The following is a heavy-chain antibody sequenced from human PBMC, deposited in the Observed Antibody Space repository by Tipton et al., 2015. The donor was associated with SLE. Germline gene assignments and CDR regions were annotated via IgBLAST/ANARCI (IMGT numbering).Heavy chain of an antibody. Sequence: TLSLTCTVSGGSISSSSYYWGWIRQPPGKGLEWIGSIYYSGSTYYNPSLKSRVTISVDTSKNQFSLKLSSVTAADTTVYYCARHVTTNYYYYMDVWGKGTTVPVSS. CDR3: ARHVTTNYYYYMDV. J-gene: IGHJ6*03. CDR2: IYYSGST. V-gene: IGHV4-39*01. CDR1: GGSISSSSYY. D-gene: IGHD1-26*01.